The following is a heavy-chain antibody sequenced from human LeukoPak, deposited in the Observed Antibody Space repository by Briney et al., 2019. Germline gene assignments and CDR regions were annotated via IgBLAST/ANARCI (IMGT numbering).Heavy chain of an antibody. D-gene: IGHD6-13*01. CDR1: GFTFSDYY. V-gene: IGHV3-11*04. Sequence: PGGSLRLSCAASGFTFSDYYMSWVRQAPGKGPEWVSYISSSGSTIYYADSVKGRFTISRDNAKNSLYLQMNSLRAEDTAVYYCARDPGIAAAGMYMDVWGKGTTVTVSS. CDR2: ISSSGSTI. J-gene: IGHJ6*03. CDR3: ARDPGIAAAGMYMDV.